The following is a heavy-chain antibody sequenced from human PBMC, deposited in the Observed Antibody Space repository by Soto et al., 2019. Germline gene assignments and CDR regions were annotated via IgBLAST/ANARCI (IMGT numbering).Heavy chain of an antibody. CDR2: ISPYNGNT. V-gene: IGHV1-18*01. CDR3: ARDLVSGSDFWRAYNGGYFHY. J-gene: IGHJ4*02. Sequence: QVQLVQSGAEVKRPGASVKVSCKASGYTFRNYGITWVRQAPGQGLEWMAWISPYNGNTNYAQDLQGRVTMTTDTSTSTAYMELRSLTSEDTAMYYCARDLVSGSDFWRAYNGGYFHYWGQGTLVTVSS. CDR1: GYTFRNYG. D-gene: IGHD3-3*01.